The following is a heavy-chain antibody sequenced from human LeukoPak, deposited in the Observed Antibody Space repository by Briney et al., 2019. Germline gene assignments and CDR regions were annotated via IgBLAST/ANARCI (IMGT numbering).Heavy chain of an antibody. CDR2: INQDGSEK. J-gene: IGHJ4*02. Sequence: GGSLRLSCEASGFTFRTFWMSWVRQATGKGLEWVANINQDGSEKYYVDSVRGRLTISRDNAKNSLYLQMNSLRDEDTALYYCARGGRVHFDYWGQGTLVTVSS. V-gene: IGHV3-7*01. CDR3: ARGGRVHFDY. CDR1: GFTFRTFW.